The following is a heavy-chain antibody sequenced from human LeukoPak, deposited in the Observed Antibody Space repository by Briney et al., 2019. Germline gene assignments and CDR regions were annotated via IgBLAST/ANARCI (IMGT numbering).Heavy chain of an antibody. V-gene: IGHV4-39*01. CDR1: GGSISSSSYY. Sequence: PSETLSLTCTVSGGSISSSSYYWGWIRQPPGKGLEWIGSIYYSGSTYYNPSLKSRVTISVDTSKNQFSLKLSSVTAADTAVYYCARLIANWGYFGYWGQGTLVTVSS. J-gene: IGHJ4*02. CDR3: ARLIANWGYFGY. CDR2: IYYSGST. D-gene: IGHD7-27*01.